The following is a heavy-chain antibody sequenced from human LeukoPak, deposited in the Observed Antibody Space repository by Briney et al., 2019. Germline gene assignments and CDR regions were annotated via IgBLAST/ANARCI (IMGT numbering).Heavy chain of an antibody. CDR3: ARRNYDILTGYII. Sequence: ASVKVSCKTSGYTFTGYYIHWVRQAPGQGLEWMGWISAYNGNTNYAQKLQGRVTMTTDTSTSTAYMEMRSLRSDDTAVYYCARRNYDILTGYIIWGQGTLVTVSS. D-gene: IGHD3-9*01. J-gene: IGHJ4*02. V-gene: IGHV1-18*04. CDR1: GYTFTGYY. CDR2: ISAYNGNT.